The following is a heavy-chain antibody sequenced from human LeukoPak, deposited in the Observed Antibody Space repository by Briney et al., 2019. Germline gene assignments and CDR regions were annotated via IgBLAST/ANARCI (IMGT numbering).Heavy chain of an antibody. CDR2: VSHSGKT. CDR3: ARAGTTLFGVILNFDS. J-gene: IGHJ4*02. V-gene: IGHV4-59*02. CDR1: GDSVTNNF. Sequence: SETLSLTCTVSGDSVTNNFWNWIRQSPGKGLEWIGFVSHSGKTNSDPALTSRVNISLDTSENRLSLNLSSVTTADTAVYYCARAGTTLFGVILNFDSWGQGTLVTVSS. D-gene: IGHD3-10*01.